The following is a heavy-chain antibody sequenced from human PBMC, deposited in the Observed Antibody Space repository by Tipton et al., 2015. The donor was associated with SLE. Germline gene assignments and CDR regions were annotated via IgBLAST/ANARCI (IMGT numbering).Heavy chain of an antibody. CDR2: IYYSGNT. Sequence: TLSLTCTVSGGSMSSGGYYWSWIRQHPGKGLEWIGYIYYSGNTFYNPSLKSRVTISLDTSKSQFSLNLRSVTAADTAVYYCARGSSGYQHVDYWGQGTLVTVSS. D-gene: IGHD3-22*01. CDR3: ARGSSGYQHVDY. CDR1: GGSMSSGGYY. J-gene: IGHJ4*02. V-gene: IGHV4-31*03.